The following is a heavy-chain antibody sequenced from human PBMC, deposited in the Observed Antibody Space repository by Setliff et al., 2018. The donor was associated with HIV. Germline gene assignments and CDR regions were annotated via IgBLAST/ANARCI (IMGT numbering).Heavy chain of an antibody. J-gene: IGHJ3*02. D-gene: IGHD1-26*01. CDR1: GGSISSYY. CDR3: AREKSGAGLLDAFDI. V-gene: IGHV4-4*07. Sequence: SETLSLTCTVSGGSISSYYWSWIRQPAGKGLEWIGRVYPSGSTNYNPSLKSRVTISVDTSKNQFSLKLSSVTAADTAVYYCAREKSGAGLLDAFDIWGQGTMVTVSS. CDR2: VYPSGST.